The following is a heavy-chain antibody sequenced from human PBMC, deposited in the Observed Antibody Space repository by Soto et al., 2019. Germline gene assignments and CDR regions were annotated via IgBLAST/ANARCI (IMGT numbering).Heavy chain of an antibody. V-gene: IGHV4-39*01. D-gene: IGHD6-13*01. Sequence: QLQLQESGPGLVKPSETLSLTCTVSGGSISSSSYYWGWIRQPPGKGLEWIGSIYYSGSTYYNPSLKSRVTISVDTSKNQFSLKLSSVTAADTAVYYCARPNSSSWGYFDYWGQGTLVTVSS. CDR1: GGSISSSSYY. CDR2: IYYSGST. CDR3: ARPNSSSWGYFDY. J-gene: IGHJ4*02.